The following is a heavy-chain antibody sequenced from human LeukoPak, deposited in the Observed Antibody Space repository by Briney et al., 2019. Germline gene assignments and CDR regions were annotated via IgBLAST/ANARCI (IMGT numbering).Heavy chain of an antibody. CDR3: ASNDPGIAAAGTTYYYGMDV. CDR1: GGSISSYY. Sequence: SETLSLTCTVSGGSISSYYWGWIRQPPGKGLEWIGYIYYSGSTKYNPSLKSRVTISVDTSKNQFSLKLSSVTAADTAVYFCASNDPGIAAAGTTYYYGMDVWGQGTTVTVSS. V-gene: IGHV4-59*08. J-gene: IGHJ6*02. CDR2: IYYSGST. D-gene: IGHD6-13*01.